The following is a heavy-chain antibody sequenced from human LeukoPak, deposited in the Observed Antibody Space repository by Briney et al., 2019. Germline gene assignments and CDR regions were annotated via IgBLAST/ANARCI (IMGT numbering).Heavy chain of an antibody. D-gene: IGHD3-22*01. CDR1: GGSFSGYY. CDR3: ARSGSGYHPVDY. CDR2: INHSGST. V-gene: IGHV4-34*01. Sequence: SETLSLTCAVYGGSFSGYYWSWIRQPPGKGLEWIGEINHSGSTNYNPSLKSRVTISVDTSKNQFSLKLSSVTAADTAVYYCARSGSGYHPVDYWGQGTLATVSS. J-gene: IGHJ4*02.